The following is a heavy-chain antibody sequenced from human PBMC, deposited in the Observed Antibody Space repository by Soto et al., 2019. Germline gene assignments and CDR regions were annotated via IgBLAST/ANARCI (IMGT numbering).Heavy chain of an antibody. Sequence: ASVKVSCKASGDTFTTYDINWVRQATGQGLEWMGWINPNSGNIGYAQRFQGRVTMTRDTAIRTAYMEVSSLRSEDTAVYYCAIGRASESSYLLDFWGQGTLVTVSS. CDR1: GDTFTTYD. CDR3: AIGRASESSYLLDF. V-gene: IGHV1-8*01. J-gene: IGHJ4*02. D-gene: IGHD3-10*01. CDR2: INPNSGNI.